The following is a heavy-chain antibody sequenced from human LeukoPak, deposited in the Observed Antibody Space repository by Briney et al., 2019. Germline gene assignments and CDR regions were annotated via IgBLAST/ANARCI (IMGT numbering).Heavy chain of an antibody. V-gene: IGHV1-24*01. CDR2: FDPEDGET. J-gene: IGHJ4*02. D-gene: IGHD3-3*01. CDR1: GYTLTELS. Sequence: ASVKVSCKVSGYTLTELSMHWVRQAPGKGLEWMGGFDPEDGETIYAQKFQGRVTMTEDTSTDTAYMELSSLRSEDTAVYYCVGNYDFWSGYYRDYFDYWGQGTLVTVSS. CDR3: VGNYDFWSGYYRDYFDY.